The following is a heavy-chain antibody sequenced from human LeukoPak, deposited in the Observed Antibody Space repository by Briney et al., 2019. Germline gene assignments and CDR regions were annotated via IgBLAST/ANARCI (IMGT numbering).Heavy chain of an antibody. CDR1: GGSISSYY. D-gene: IGHD3-3*01. Sequence: SETLSLTCTVSGGSISSYYWSWIRQPPGKGLEWIGYIYYSGSTNYNPSLKSRVTISVDTSKNQFSLKLSSVTAADTAVYYCASLALDGPSRVRDFDNWGQGTLVTVSS. CDR3: ASLALDGPSRVRDFDN. CDR2: IYYSGST. V-gene: IGHV4-59*01. J-gene: IGHJ4*02.